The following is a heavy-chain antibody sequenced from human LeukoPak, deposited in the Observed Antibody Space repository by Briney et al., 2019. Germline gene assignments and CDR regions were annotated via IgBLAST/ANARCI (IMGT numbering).Heavy chain of an antibody. Sequence: GGSLRLSCAASGFTFSSYWMSWARQAPGKGLEWVANIKQDGSEKYYVDSVKGRFTISRDNAKNSLYLQMNSLRAEDTAVYYCARDGLYCSSTSCYGRYWGQGTLVTVSS. CDR3: ARDGLYCSSTSCYGRY. CDR1: GFTFSSYW. J-gene: IGHJ4*02. V-gene: IGHV3-7*01. D-gene: IGHD2-2*01. CDR2: IKQDGSEK.